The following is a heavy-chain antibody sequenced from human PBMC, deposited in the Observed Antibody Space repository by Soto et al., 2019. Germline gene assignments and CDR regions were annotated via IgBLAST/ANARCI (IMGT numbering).Heavy chain of an antibody. CDR2: IYYTGIT. CDR1: GASISTYY. D-gene: IGHD3-22*01. CDR3: AITRVENHYYGGRDV. V-gene: IGHV4-59*03. J-gene: IGHJ6*02. Sequence: QVQLQESGPGLVKPSETLSLACTVSGASISTYYYSWIRQAPGKALEWIGYIYYTGITNYTPSLESRVTISQDTSKNQLSLTMTSVTSADTAVYYCAITRVENHYYGGRDVWGQGPTVTVSS.